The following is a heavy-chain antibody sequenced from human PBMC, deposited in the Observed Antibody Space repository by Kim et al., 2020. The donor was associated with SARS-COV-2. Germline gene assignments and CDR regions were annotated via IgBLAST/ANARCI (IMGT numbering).Heavy chain of an antibody. D-gene: IGHD4-17*01. CDR2: IYFGGST. Sequence: SETLSLTCTVSGGSIDSGDYYWSWVRQPPGKGLEWIGYIYFGGSTYYNPSLKGRVTISIDPPENQFSLKLSSVTAADTAVYYCSQKLYGYYAGDYTMDF. CDR3: SQKLYGYYAGDYTMDF. V-gene: IGHV4-30-4*01. J-gene: IGHJ6*01. CDR1: GGSIDSGDYY.